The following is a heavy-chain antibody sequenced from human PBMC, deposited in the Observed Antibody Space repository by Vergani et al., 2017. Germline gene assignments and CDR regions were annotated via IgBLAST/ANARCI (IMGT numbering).Heavy chain of an antibody. Sequence: QVQLVQSGAEVKKPGSSVKVSCKASGGTFSSYTISWVRQAPGQGLEWMGRIIPILGIANYAQKFQGRVTITADKSTSTAYMELSSLRSEDTAVYYCAREAYDSSGYTIDSGQGTLVTVSS. J-gene: IGHJ4*02. V-gene: IGHV1-69*08. CDR3: AREAYDSSGYTID. D-gene: IGHD3-22*01. CDR2: IIPILGIA. CDR1: GGTFSSYT.